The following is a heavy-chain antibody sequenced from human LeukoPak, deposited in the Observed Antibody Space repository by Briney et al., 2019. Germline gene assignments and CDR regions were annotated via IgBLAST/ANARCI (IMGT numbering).Heavy chain of an antibody. V-gene: IGHV3-11*01. Sequence: GCLRLSCAASGFTFSDYYMSWIRQAPGKGLEWVSYISSSGSTIYYADSVKGRFTISRDNAKNSLYLQMNSLRAEDTAVYYCARRSRMIVVVITTSTDYYMDVWGKGTTVTVSS. CDR2: ISSSGSTI. J-gene: IGHJ6*03. CDR3: ARRSRMIVVVITTSTDYYMDV. CDR1: GFTFSDYY. D-gene: IGHD3-22*01.